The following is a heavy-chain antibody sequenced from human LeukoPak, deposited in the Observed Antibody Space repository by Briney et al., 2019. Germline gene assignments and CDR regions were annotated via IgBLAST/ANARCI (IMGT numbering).Heavy chain of an antibody. J-gene: IGHJ4*02. V-gene: IGHV3-48*03. CDR2: ISSTANAI. CDR1: GFTFSDYE. D-gene: IGHD5-12*01. Sequence: GGSLRLSCVASGFTFSDYEMDWVRQAPGEGLEWVSYISSTANAIYYADSVKGRFTVSRDNAKNSLFLQMNSLRAEDTAVYYCARTGYDLIFDYWGQGTLVTVSS. CDR3: ARTGYDLIFDY.